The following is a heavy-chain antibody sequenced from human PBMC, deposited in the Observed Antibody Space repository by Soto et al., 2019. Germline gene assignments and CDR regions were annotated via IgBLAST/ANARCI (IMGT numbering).Heavy chain of an antibody. CDR1: GYSFTSYW. D-gene: IGHD6-19*01. CDR3: AKQEGSGWSRGGRYYYYYGMDV. Sequence: GESLKISCKGSGYSFTSYWIGWVRQMPGKGLEWMGIIYPGDSDTRYSPSFQGQVTISADKSISTAYLQWSSLKASDTAMYYCAKQEGSGWSRGGRYYYYYGMDVWGQGTTVTVSS. J-gene: IGHJ6*02. CDR2: IYPGDSDT. V-gene: IGHV5-51*01.